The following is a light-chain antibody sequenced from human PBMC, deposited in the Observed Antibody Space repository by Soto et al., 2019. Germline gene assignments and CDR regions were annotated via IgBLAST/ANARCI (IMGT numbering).Light chain of an antibody. J-gene: IGKJ4*01. Sequence: IPITQPPSTLSASVGDRVTITCRASQSISSWLAWYQQKPGTAPKLLIYAASSLQSGVPSRFSVIGSGTDFTITISRLKPEDGATDEGQQRYSTPLTFCGGTKVDIK. V-gene: IGKV1-39*01. CDR1: QSISSW. CDR3: QQRYSTPLT. CDR2: AAS.